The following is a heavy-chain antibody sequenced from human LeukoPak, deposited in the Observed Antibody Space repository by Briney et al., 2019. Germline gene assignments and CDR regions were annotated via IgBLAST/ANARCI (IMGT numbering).Heavy chain of an antibody. V-gene: IGHV4-59*08. D-gene: IGHD4-17*01. J-gene: IGHJ4*02. CDR3: ARPRWDDYGDLYFDY. Sequence: SETLSLTCTVSGGSISSYYWSWLRHPPGKGLEWIGYIYYSGSPNYNPSLKSRVTISVDTSKNQFSLKLSSVTAADTAVYYCARPRWDDYGDLYFDYWGQGTLVTVSS. CDR1: GGSISSYY. CDR2: IYYSGSP.